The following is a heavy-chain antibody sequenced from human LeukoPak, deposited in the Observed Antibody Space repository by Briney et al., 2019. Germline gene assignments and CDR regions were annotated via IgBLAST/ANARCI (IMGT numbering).Heavy chain of an antibody. V-gene: IGHV1-3*01. Sequence: ASVKVSCKASGYILTSHSIHWVRQAPGQSLEWMGWINGGNGNTKYSQKFQDRVTFTRDTSASTAYMELSSLRSEDTAVYYCARRPNVPALDYWGRGTLVTVSS. CDR1: GYILTSHS. D-gene: IGHD6-25*01. CDR3: ARRPNVPALDY. J-gene: IGHJ4*02. CDR2: INGGNGNT.